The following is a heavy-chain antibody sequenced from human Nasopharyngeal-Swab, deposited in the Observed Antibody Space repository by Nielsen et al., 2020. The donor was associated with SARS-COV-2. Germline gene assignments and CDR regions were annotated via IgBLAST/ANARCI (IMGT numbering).Heavy chain of an antibody. CDR3: ATPGTRCSGDTCNMWVFDY. CDR2: VDYDGVRT. D-gene: IGHD2-15*01. V-gene: IGHV3-23*01. CDR1: GYTFSNYA. Sequence: GESLKISCTGSGYTFSNYAISWVRQAPGQGLEWVSTVDYDGVRTHYADSVEGRFIISRDNSKNTVYLQIKSLRAEDTAVYYCATPGTRCSGDTCNMWVFDYWGQGTLVTVSS. J-gene: IGHJ4*02.